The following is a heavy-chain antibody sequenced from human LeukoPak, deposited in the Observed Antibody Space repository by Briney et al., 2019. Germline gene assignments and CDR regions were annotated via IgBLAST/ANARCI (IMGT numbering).Heavy chain of an antibody. CDR3: ASDTSDWSPTGY. J-gene: IGHJ4*02. D-gene: IGHD2-2*01. V-gene: IGHV4-39*01. CDR1: GGSISSSSYN. Sequence: SETLSLTCTVPGGSISSSSYNWGWIRQPPGKGLEWIGSIYYSGSTYYNPSLKSRVTISVDTSKKQFSLKLRSVTAADTAVYYCASDTSDWSPTGYWGQGTLVTVSS. CDR2: IYYSGST.